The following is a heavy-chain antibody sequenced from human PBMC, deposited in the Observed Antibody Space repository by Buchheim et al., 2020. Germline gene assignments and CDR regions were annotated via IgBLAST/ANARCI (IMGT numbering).Heavy chain of an antibody. Sequence: EVQLVESGGGLVQPGGSLRLSCAASGFTSNSYWMSWVRQAPGKGLEWVANIRPGGSEKYYVDSVEGRFTISRDNAQTSLYLQMNSLRAEDTALYYCATGHSWTDYWGQGTL. V-gene: IGHV3-7*01. CDR2: IRPGGSEK. CDR1: GFTSNSYW. CDR3: ATGHSWTDY. J-gene: IGHJ4*02. D-gene: IGHD6-13*01.